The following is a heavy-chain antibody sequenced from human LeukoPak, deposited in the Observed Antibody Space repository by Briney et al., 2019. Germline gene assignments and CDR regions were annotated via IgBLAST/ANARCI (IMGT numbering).Heavy chain of an antibody. V-gene: IGHV4-34*01. CDR1: GGSVRDNY. Sequence: SETLSLTCAVYGGSVRDNYWSWIRQPPGKGLEWIGVTQHSGSTKYNPSLKSRVTISLDTSKNQFSLKLNSMTAAHTAVYYCAGHVSAAAGGRWGQGTLVTVSS. J-gene: IGHJ4*02. D-gene: IGHD6-13*01. CDR2: TQHSGST. CDR3: AGHVSAAAGGR.